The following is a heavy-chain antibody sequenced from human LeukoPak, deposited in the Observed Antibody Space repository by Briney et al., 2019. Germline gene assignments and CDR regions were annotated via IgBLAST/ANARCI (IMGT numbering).Heavy chain of an antibody. CDR3: TRLGEYTSSSGNY. Sequence: PAGSLRLSCAASGFTLSGSAIHWVRQASGRGLEWVGRIRSKANSYATAYAASVRGRFAISRDDSKNTAYLQMNSLKIEDTAVYYCTRLGEYTSSSGNYWGQGTLVTVSS. V-gene: IGHV3-73*01. CDR1: GFTLSGSA. J-gene: IGHJ4*02. D-gene: IGHD6-6*01. CDR2: IRSKANSYAT.